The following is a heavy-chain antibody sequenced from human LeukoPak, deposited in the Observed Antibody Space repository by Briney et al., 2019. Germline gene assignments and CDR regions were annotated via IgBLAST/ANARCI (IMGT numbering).Heavy chain of an antibody. CDR2: MDPTASQK. D-gene: IGHD3/OR15-3a*01. V-gene: IGHV3-7*01. CDR3: TIWTSGNY. CDR1: QFTLSVPL. Sequence: PGGSLTHFCADSQFTLSVPLMNDVRHAREKAREWVANMDPTASQKRYVDSVKDRFSISKDNPGASLYLAMHSLRSEATAIYYRTIWTSGNYWGQGTLFSVSS. J-gene: IGHJ4*02.